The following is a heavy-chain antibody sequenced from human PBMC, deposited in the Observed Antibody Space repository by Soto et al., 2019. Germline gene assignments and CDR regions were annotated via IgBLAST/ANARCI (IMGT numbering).Heavy chain of an antibody. CDR3: ARAYCGGDCHFDY. CDR2: INSDGTRT. V-gene: IGHV3-74*01. D-gene: IGHD2-21*02. CDR1: GFAFSSYW. Sequence: EVQLVESGGGLVQPGGSLRLSCVASGFAFSSYWMHWVRQAPGKGLVWVSQINSDGTRTSYADSVKGRFTMSRDNAKNMLYLQMDRLTGEDTALYYCARAYCGGDCHFDYWGQGTTVTVSP. J-gene: IGHJ4*02.